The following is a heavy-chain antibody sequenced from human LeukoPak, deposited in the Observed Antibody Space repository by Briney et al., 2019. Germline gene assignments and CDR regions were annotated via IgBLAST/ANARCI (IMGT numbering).Heavy chain of an antibody. CDR2: ISSSSSYI. Sequence: KAGGSLRLSCAASGFTFSSFTMNWVRQAPGKGLEWVSSISSSSSYIYYADSMKGRFTISRDNAKNSLYLQMNSLRAEDTAVYYCARAPLSSDYWGQGTLVTVSS. CDR1: GFTFSSFT. J-gene: IGHJ4*02. V-gene: IGHV3-21*01. CDR3: ARAPLSSDY.